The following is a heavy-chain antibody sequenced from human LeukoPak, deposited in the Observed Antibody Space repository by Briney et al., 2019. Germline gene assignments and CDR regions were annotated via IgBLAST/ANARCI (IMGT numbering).Heavy chain of an antibody. D-gene: IGHD5-24*01. CDR1: GYTFTGYY. Sequence: GASVKVSCKASGYTFTGYYMHWVRQAPGQGLEWMGWINPNSGGTNYAQKFQGRVTMTRDTSISTAYMELSRLRSDDTAVYYCARQEDGYNSFDAIDIWGQGTMVTVSS. CDR2: INPNSGGT. V-gene: IGHV1-2*02. CDR3: ARQEDGYNSFDAIDI. J-gene: IGHJ3*02.